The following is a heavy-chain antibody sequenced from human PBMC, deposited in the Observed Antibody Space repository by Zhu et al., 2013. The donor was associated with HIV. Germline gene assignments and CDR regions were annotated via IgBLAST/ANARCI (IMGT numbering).Heavy chain of an antibody. Sequence: QVQLVQSGAEVKKPGSSVKVSCKASGGTFSSYAISWVRQAPGQGLEWMGGIIPIFGTANYAQKFQGRVTITADESTSTAYMELSSLRSEDTAVYYCARDQGPQVVVAATFFNYYGMDVWGQGTTVTVSS. D-gene: IGHD2-15*01. V-gene: IGHV1-69*01. J-gene: IGHJ6*02. CDR2: IIPIFGTA. CDR3: ARDQGPQVVVAATFFNYYGMDV. CDR1: GGTFSSYA.